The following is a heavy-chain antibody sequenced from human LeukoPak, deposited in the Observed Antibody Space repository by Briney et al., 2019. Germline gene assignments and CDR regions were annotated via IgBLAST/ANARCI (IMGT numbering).Heavy chain of an antibody. J-gene: IGHJ4*02. CDR1: GFTFSSYA. D-gene: IGHD1-26*01. CDR3: AKVGVTGWYFDY. CDR2: ISGSGTST. Sequence: GGSLRLSCAASGFTFSSYAMNWVRQAPAKGLEWVSAISGSGTSTYYADSVKGRFTISRDNSKNTLFLQMNSLRAEDTAVYYCAKVGVTGWYFDYWGQGALVTVSS. V-gene: IGHV3-23*01.